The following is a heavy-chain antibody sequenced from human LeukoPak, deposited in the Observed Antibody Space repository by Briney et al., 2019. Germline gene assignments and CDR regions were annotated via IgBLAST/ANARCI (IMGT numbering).Heavy chain of an antibody. V-gene: IGHV1-69*13. CDR2: FIPIFVPA. D-gene: IGHD1-1*01. J-gene: IGHJ6*03. Sequence: GASVKVSCKASGGTFSSYAISGVRQAPGQGLEWRGGFIPIFVPANYAQKFQGRVTITADESTSTAYMELSSLRSEDTAVYYCARDSGYNWNDLLLNYYYYYMDVWGKGTTVTISS. CDR3: ARDSGYNWNDLLLNYYYYYMDV. CDR1: GGTFSSYA.